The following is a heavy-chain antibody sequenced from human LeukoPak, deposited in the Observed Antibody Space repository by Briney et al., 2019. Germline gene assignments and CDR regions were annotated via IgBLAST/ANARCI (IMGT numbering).Heavy chain of an antibody. Sequence: SETLSLTCAVYGGSFSGYYWSWIRQPPGKGLEWIGEINHSGSTNYNPSLKSRVTISVDTSKNQFSLKLSSVTAADTAVYYCAAPGQRGVIDYWGQGTLVTVSS. CDR2: INHSGST. V-gene: IGHV4-34*01. CDR3: AAPGQRGVIDY. CDR1: GGSFSGYY. D-gene: IGHD6-25*01. J-gene: IGHJ4*02.